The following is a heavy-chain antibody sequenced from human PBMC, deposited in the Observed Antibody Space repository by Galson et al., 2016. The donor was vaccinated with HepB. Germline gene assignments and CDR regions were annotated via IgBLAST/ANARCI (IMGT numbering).Heavy chain of an antibody. D-gene: IGHD7-27*01. J-gene: IGHJ4*02. Sequence: CAISGDSVSSNSAGWYWIRQSPSRGLEWLRRTYYRSKWHFDYAKSVESRISINPDTAKNQFSLRLNSVTPADTAIYYCVRSYLLGRGFGSWGQGTLVTVAS. CDR2: TYYRSKWHF. V-gene: IGHV6-1*01. CDR1: GDSVSSNSAG. CDR3: VRSYLLGRGFGS.